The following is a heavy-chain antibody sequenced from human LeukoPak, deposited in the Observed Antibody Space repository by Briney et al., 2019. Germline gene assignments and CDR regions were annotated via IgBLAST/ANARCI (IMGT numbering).Heavy chain of an antibody. CDR2: ITYNGGST. V-gene: IGHV3-64*01. D-gene: IGHD6-6*01. CDR3: ARDREEYSSSFNFDY. J-gene: IGHJ4*02. CDR1: GFSFCNFA. Sequence: GGSLRLSCAASGFSFCNFAMHWVRQAPGRGLEYVSAITYNGGSTYYANSVKGRFTISRDNSKNTLYLQMGSLRAEDMAVYYCARDREEYSSSFNFDYWGQGTLVTVSS.